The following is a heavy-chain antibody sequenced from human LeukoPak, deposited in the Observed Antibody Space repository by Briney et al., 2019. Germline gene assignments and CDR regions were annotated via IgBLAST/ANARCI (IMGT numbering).Heavy chain of an antibody. J-gene: IGHJ4*02. CDR2: ISSSSSTI. V-gene: IGHV3-48*01. CDR3: ARSHLGYCSGGSCPYYFDY. CDR1: GFTFSSYA. D-gene: IGHD2-15*01. Sequence: PGGSLRLSCAASGFTFSSYAMNWVRQAPGKGLEWVSYISSSSSTIYYADSVKGRFTISRDNAKNSPYLQMNSLRAEDTAVYYCARSHLGYCSGGSCPYYFDYWGQGTLVTVSS.